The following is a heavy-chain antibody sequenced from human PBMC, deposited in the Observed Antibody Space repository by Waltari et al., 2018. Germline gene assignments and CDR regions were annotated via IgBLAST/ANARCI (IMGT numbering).Heavy chain of an antibody. J-gene: IGHJ5*02. CDR1: GGSISSGGYY. V-gene: IGHV4-31*03. CDR2: IYYSGST. CDR3: ARGLRSSGELFGP. D-gene: IGHD3-10*01. Sequence: QLQLQESGPGLVKPSETLFLTCTVSGGSISSGGYYWSWTRQHPGKGLEWIGYIYYSGSTYYNPSLKSRVTISVDTSKNQFSLKLSSVTAADTAVYYCARGLRSSGELFGPWGQGTLVTVSS.